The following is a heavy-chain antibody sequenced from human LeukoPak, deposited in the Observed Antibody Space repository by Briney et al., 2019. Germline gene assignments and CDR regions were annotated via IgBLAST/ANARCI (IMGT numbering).Heavy chain of an antibody. D-gene: IGHD1-1*01. J-gene: IGHJ6*03. V-gene: IGHV1-69*13. CDR2: IIPIFGTA. CDR1: GGTFSSYA. CDR3: ARGPTGYNWNDVSLRGYYYYYMDV. Sequence: ASVKVSCKASGGTFSSYATSWVRQAPGQGLEWMGGIIPIFGTANYAQKFQGRVTITADESTSTAYMELSSLRSEDTAVYYCARGPTGYNWNDVSLRGYYYYYMDVWGKGTTVTVSS.